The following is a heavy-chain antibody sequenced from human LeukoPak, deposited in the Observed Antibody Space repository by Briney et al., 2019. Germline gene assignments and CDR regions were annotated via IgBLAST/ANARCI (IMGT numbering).Heavy chain of an antibody. D-gene: IGHD4-17*01. CDR1: GYTLTELS. Sequence: EAPVKVSCKVSGYTLTELSMHWERQAPGKGLEWMGGFDPEDGETIYAQKFQGRVTMTEDTSTDTAYMELSSLRSEDTAVYYCATVPLYGDYGYYWGQGTLVTVSS. CDR3: ATVPLYGDYGYY. CDR2: FDPEDGET. V-gene: IGHV1-24*01. J-gene: IGHJ4*02.